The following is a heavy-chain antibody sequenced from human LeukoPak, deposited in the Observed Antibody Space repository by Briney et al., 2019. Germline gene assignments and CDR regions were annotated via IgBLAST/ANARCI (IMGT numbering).Heavy chain of an antibody. CDR2: ISSSGSTI. CDR1: EFTFSDYY. CDR3: ARVRREVATIGFDY. D-gene: IGHD5-12*01. Sequence: PGGSLRLSCAASEFTFSDYYMSWIRQAPGKGLEWVSYISSSGSTIYYADSVKGRFTISRDNAKNSLYLQMNSLRAEDTAVYYCARVRREVATIGFDYWGQGTLVSVSS. J-gene: IGHJ4*02. V-gene: IGHV3-11*04.